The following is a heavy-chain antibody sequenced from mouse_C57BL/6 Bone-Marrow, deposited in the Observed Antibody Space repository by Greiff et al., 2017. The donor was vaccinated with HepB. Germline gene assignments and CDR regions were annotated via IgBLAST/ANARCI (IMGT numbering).Heavy chain of an antibody. CDR1: GFSFNTYA. D-gene: IGHD1-2*01. Sequence: EVKLVESGGGLVQPKGSLKLSCAASGFSFNTYAMNWVRQAPGKGLEWVARIRSKSNNYATYYADSVKDRFTISRDDSESMLYLQMNNLKTEDTAMYYCVRQGTTAPFDYWGQGTTLTVSS. CDR3: VRQGTTAPFDY. V-gene: IGHV10-1*01. CDR2: IRSKSNNYAT. J-gene: IGHJ2*01.